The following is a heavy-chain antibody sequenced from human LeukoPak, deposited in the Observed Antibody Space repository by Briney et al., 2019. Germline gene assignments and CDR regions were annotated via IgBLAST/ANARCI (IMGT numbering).Heavy chain of an antibody. V-gene: IGHV3-48*02. CDR3: GRDRSDYGGYFDY. Sequence: GGSLRLSCAASGFTFSRYSMNWVRQAPGKGLEWVSFISSSSSTIHYADSVKGRFTISRDNSKNSLYLQMNSLRDEDTAVYYCGRDRSDYGGYFDYWGQGALVTVSS. J-gene: IGHJ4*02. CDR2: ISSSSSTI. CDR1: GFTFSRYS. D-gene: IGHD4-23*01.